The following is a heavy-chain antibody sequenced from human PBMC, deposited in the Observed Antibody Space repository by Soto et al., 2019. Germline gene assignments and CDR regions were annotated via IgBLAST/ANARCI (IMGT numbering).Heavy chain of an antibody. J-gene: IGHJ6*02. V-gene: IGHV4-31*03. Sequence: PSETLSLTCTVSGGSISSGGYYWSWIRQHPGKGLEWIGYIYYSGSTYYHPSLLSRVTISVDTSMNEFSLRLSSVTAADTAVYYCARLNGYCVGTNCHGYYGMDVWGQGTTVTVSS. CDR2: IYYSGST. CDR3: ARLNGYCVGTNCHGYYGMDV. D-gene: IGHD2-21*01. CDR1: GGSISSGGYY.